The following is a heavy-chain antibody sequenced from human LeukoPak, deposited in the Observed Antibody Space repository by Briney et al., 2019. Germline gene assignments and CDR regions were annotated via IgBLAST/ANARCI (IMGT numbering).Heavy chain of an antibody. D-gene: IGHD3-16*01. J-gene: IGHJ4*02. V-gene: IGHV3-23*01. CDR1: GFTFSSYA. CDR2: LRGNGDT. CDR3: AKASWVSSADAVL. Sequence: GGSLRLSCAASGFTFSSYAMSWVREAPARGLEWVSSLRGNGDTFYADSVKGRFTLSRDESRNTVYLRLNNLRVEDTAVYYCAKASWVSSADAVLWGQGAVVTVSS.